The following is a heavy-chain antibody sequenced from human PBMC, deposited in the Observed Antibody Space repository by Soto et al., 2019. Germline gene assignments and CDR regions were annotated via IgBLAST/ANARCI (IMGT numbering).Heavy chain of an antibody. J-gene: IGHJ6*02. CDR3: ARDSPYCSGGSCYPYYYYGMDV. CDR2: ISAYNGNT. CDR1: GYTFTSYG. D-gene: IGHD2-15*01. V-gene: IGHV1-18*01. Sequence: ASVKVSCKASGYTFTSYGISWVRQAPGQGLEWMGWISAYNGNTNYAQKLQGRVTMTTDTSTSTAYMELRSLRSDDTAVYYCARDSPYCSGGSCYPYYYYGMDVSGQATTVTVSS.